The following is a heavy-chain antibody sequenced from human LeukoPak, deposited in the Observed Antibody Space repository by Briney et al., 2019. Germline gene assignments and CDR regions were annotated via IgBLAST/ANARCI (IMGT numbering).Heavy chain of an antibody. CDR2: ISWSSSTI. J-gene: IGHJ3*02. Sequence: RAGGSLRLSCAASGFSFSSYSMNWVRQAPGKGLEWVSYISWSSSTIHYADSVKGRFTISRDNAKNSLYLQMNSLRAEDTAVYYCAGVREQWLVQDAFDIWGQGTMVTVSS. CDR1: GFSFSSYS. D-gene: IGHD6-19*01. V-gene: IGHV3-48*04. CDR3: AGVREQWLVQDAFDI.